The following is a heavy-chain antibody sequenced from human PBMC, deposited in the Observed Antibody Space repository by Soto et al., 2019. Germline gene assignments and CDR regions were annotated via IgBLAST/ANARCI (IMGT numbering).Heavy chain of an antibody. CDR2: MSGGVST. CDR1: GFTFNNHA. J-gene: IGHJ4*02. Sequence: EVQLLESGGGLVQPGGSLKLPCAASGFTFNNHAMTWVRQAPGKGLEWVSAMSGGVSTYYADSVKGRFTISRDNSKNALYLQMNNVRLGDTAVYYCARDYNGNRNFDYWGQGTLVTVSS. V-gene: IGHV3-23*01. D-gene: IGHD1-20*01. CDR3: ARDYNGNRNFDY.